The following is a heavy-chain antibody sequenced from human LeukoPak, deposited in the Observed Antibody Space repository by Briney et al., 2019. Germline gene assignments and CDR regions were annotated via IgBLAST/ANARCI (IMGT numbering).Heavy chain of an antibody. J-gene: IGHJ4*02. Sequence: PGGSLRLSCAASGFTFSTYTMHWVRQAPGKGLEWVAVISYDGSNKDYADSVKGRFTISRDNSKNTLYLQMNSLRAEDTAVYYCARDSSGWSALDYWGQGTLVTVSS. CDR2: ISYDGSNK. CDR1: GFTFSTYT. D-gene: IGHD6-19*01. CDR3: ARDSSGWSALDY. V-gene: IGHV3-30-3*01.